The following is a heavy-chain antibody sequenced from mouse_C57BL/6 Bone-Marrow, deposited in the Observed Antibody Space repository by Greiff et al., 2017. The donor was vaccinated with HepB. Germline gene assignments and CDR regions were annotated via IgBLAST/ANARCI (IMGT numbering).Heavy chain of an antibody. CDR2: ISYSGST. D-gene: IGHD2-4*01. CDR1: GYSITSYY. Sequence: VQLQQSGPGLAKPSQTLSLTCSVTGYSITSYYWNWIRKFPGNKLEYMGYISYSGSTYYNPSLKSRISITRDTSKNQYYLQLNSVTTEDTATYYCARGRYDYEFAYWGQGTLVTVSA. CDR3: ARGRYDYEFAY. J-gene: IGHJ3*01. V-gene: IGHV3-8*01.